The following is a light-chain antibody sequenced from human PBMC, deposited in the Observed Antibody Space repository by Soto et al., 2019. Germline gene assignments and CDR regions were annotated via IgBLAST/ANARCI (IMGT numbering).Light chain of an antibody. V-gene: IGLV2-14*01. CDR2: EVS. Sequence: QSVVTAPACVSGSPGQSITISYTGTSSDVGNYKYVSWYQQHPGKAPKLMIYEVSNRPSGVSNRFSGSKSGNTASLTISGLQAEDETDYYCFSYTRSGTYVFGTGTKVTVL. CDR1: SSDVGNYKY. CDR3: FSYTRSGTYV. J-gene: IGLJ1*01.